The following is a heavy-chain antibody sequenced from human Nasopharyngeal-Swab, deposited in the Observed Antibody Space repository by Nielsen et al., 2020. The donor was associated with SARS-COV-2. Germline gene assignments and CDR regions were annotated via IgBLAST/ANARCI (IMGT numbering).Heavy chain of an antibody. V-gene: IGHV4-31*03. Sequence: SETLSLTCTVSGGSIRSAGYFWSLIRQHPGKGLEWIGYIHYTGSDYYNPSLETRVTISVDTSKNQFSLELSSVTAADTAVYYCAREVIAEPDSDGFDIWGQGTMVTVSS. CDR2: IHYTGSD. CDR1: GGSIRSAGYF. D-gene: IGHD1-14*01. J-gene: IGHJ3*02. CDR3: AREVIAEPDSDGFDI.